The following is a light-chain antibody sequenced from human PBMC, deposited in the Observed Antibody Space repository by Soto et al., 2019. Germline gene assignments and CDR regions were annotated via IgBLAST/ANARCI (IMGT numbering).Light chain of an antibody. Sequence: VLTQSPGTLSLSPGERATLSCRASQSVDRSDIAWYQQKPGQAPRLLIYSTSIRAAGIPDRFSVSGSGTDFSLTIASLEPEDFAVYYCQQRSNWPYLTFGGGTRV. CDR1: QSVDRSD. CDR3: QQRSNWPYLT. V-gene: IGKV3D-20*02. J-gene: IGKJ4*01. CDR2: STS.